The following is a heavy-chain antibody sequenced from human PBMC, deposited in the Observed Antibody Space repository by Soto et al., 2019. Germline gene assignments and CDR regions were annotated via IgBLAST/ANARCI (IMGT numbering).Heavy chain of an antibody. CDR2: INPSGGST. CDR3: AKGTRWIAVAGTFFDY. D-gene: IGHD6-19*01. J-gene: IGHJ4*02. CDR1: GYTFTSYY. Sequence: ASVKVSCKASGYTFTSYYMHCVRQAPGQGLEWMGIINPSGGSTSYAQKFQGRVTMTRDTSTSTVYMELSSLRSEDTAVYYCAKGTRWIAVAGTFFDYWGQGTLVTVSS. V-gene: IGHV1-46*01.